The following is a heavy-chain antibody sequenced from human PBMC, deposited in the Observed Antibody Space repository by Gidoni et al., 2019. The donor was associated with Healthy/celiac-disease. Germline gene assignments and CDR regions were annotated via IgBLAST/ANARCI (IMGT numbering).Heavy chain of an antibody. Sequence: EVQLLESGGGVVQPGGSLRLSCAAYGFTFSCYAMSWVRQAPGKGLEWVSAISGSGGSTYYADSVKGRFTISRDNSKNTLYLQMNSLRAEDTAVYYCAKAPSGYYTAAWFDPWGQGTLVTVSS. V-gene: IGHV3-23*01. J-gene: IGHJ5*02. CDR3: AKAPSGYYTAAWFDP. CDR2: ISGSGGST. CDR1: GFTFSCYA. D-gene: IGHD3-3*01.